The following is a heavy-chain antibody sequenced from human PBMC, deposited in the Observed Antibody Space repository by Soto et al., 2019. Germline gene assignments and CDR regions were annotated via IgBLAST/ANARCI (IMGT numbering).Heavy chain of an antibody. CDR2: IFYNGRT. D-gene: IGHD3-9*01. Sequence: QVKLQESGPGLVKPSSTLSLTCTVSGDSVSSVSYYWSWIRQPPGKGLEWIGYIFYNGRTEYNPSLKSRVTISVDTSRNHFSLKVTSVTAADTAVYYCARDRVTTPRFYDFWGQGTLVTVSS. CDR3: ARDRVTTPRFYDF. CDR1: GDSVSSVSYY. V-gene: IGHV4-61*03. J-gene: IGHJ4*02.